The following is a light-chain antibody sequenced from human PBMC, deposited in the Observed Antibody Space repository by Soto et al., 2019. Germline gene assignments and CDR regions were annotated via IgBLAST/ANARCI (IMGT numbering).Light chain of an antibody. CDR1: QDISNY. CDR3: QQLRSNPIT. J-gene: IGKJ5*01. Sequence: DIQLTQSPSFLSASVGDRVTITCRASQDISNYLVWYQQKPGKAPKVLIYAGSTLQSGVPSKFSGSGSGTEFSLTISRLQPQDFATYYCQQLRSNPITFGQGTRLEI. CDR2: AGS. V-gene: IGKV1-9*01.